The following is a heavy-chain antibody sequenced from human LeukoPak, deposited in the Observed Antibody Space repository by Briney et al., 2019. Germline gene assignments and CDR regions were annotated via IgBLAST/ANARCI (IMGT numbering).Heavy chain of an antibody. CDR2: ITGGAENT. J-gene: IGHJ4*02. V-gene: IGHV3-23*01. D-gene: IGHD7-27*01. Sequence: GGSLRLSCAASGFTFSGHAMSWVRQAPGKGLNWLSTITGGAENTYYAVSVKGRFTISRDNSKNTAYLQMDSLRVEGTAVYYCAKVLSGGQDYWGQGTLVTVFS. CDR3: AKVLSGGQDY. CDR1: GFTFSGHA.